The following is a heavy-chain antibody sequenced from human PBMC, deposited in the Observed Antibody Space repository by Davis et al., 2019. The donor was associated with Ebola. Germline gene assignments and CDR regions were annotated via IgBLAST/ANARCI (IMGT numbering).Heavy chain of an antibody. CDR3: AKDMDSGFWGRDFDY. CDR1: GFTFSTYA. V-gene: IGHV3-30-3*01. Sequence: PGGSLRLSCVGSGFTFSTYAMHWVRQAPGKGLEWVALISYDGNKKYYADSVKGRFTISRDNSKNALYLQMNRLRVEDTATYYCAKDMDSGFWGRDFDYWGQGTLVTVSS. J-gene: IGHJ4*02. D-gene: IGHD3-10*01. CDR2: ISYDGNKK.